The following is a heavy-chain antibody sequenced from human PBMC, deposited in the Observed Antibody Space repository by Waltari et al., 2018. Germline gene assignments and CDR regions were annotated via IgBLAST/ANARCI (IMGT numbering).Heavy chain of an antibody. CDR1: GYTFTSYG. D-gene: IGHD5-18*01. V-gene: IGHV1-18*01. CDR3: ARDVDTAMVRGDGMDV. CDR2: ISAYNGNT. J-gene: IGHJ6*02. Sequence: QVQLVQSGAEVKKPGASVKVSCKASGYTFTSYGIRWVRQAPGQGLEWMGWISAYNGNTNYAQKLQGRVTMTTDTSTSTAYMELRSLRSDDTAVYYCARDVDTAMVRGDGMDVWGQGTTVTVSS.